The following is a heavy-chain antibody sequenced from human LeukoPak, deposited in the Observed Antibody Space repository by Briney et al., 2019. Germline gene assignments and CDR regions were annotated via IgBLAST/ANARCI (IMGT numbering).Heavy chain of an antibody. CDR3: ARGEVTTLSKYYFDY. V-gene: IGHV1-2*06. J-gene: IGHJ4*02. CDR2: INPNSGGT. D-gene: IGHD3-22*01. CDR1: GYTFTGYY. Sequence: ASVKVSCKASGYTFTGYYMHWVRQAPGQGLEWMGRINPNSGGTNYAQKFQGRVTMTRDTSISTAYMELSRLRSVDTAVYYCARGEVTTLSKYYFDYWGQGTLVTVSS.